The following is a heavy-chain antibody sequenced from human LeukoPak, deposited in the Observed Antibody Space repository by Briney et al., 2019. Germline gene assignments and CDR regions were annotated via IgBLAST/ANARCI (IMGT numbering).Heavy chain of an antibody. J-gene: IGHJ4*02. D-gene: IGHD6-13*01. CDR2: INTGGTT. CDR1: GDSISSGSYY. Sequence: SETLSLTCTVSGDSISSGSYYWSWIRQPAGKGLEYIGRINTGGTTNYNPSLRSRVTISVDTSKNQFSLNLGSVSAADTAVYYCARDEQQLATFDYWGQGTLVTVSS. V-gene: IGHV4-61*02. CDR3: ARDEQQLATFDY.